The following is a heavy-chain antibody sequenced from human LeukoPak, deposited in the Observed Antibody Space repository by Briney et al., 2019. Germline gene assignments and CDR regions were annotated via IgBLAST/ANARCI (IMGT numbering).Heavy chain of an antibody. CDR1: GFTFNNYA. J-gene: IGHJ6*03. CDR2: IWDDGTNR. Sequence: GRSLRLSCAASGFTFNNYAMHWVRQAPGKGLEWVAAIWDDGTNRYYADSVKGRFANSRDNSRNTLSLQMDSLRAEDTAVYYCAKDSTTVTTYMDVWGKGTTVTVSS. CDR3: AKDSTTVTTYMDV. D-gene: IGHD4-11*01. V-gene: IGHV3-33*06.